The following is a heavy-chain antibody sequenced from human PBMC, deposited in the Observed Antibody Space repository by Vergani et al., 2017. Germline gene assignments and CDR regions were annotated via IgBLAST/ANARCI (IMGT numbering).Heavy chain of an antibody. D-gene: IGHD2-2*01. V-gene: IGHV3-23*04. CDR3: AKCRSTSCPFDY. J-gene: IGHJ4*02. CDR2: ISGSGGST. Sequence: VQLVESGGGVVQPGRSLRLSCAASGFTFSSYGMHWVRQAPGKGLEWVSAISGSGGSTYYADSVKGRFTISRDNSKNTLYLQMNSLRAEDTAVYYCAKCRSTSCPFDYWGQGTLVTVSS. CDR1: GFTFSSYG.